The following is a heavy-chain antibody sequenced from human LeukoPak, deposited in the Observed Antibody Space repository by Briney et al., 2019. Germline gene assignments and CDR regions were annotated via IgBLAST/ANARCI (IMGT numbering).Heavy chain of an antibody. D-gene: IGHD6-13*01. V-gene: IGHV3-48*04. Sequence: GGSLRLSCAASGFSLSDYSMNWVRQAPGEGLEWVSFISSSSGTIHYADSVKGRFTISRDNAKNSLYLQMNSLRAEDTAVYYCARDQQRKFPYYYYGMDVWGQGTTVTVSS. J-gene: IGHJ6*02. CDR2: ISSSSGTI. CDR3: ARDQQRKFPYYYYGMDV. CDR1: GFSLSDYS.